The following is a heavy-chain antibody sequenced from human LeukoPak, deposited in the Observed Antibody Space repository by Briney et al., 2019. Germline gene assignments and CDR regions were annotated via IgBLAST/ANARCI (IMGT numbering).Heavy chain of an antibody. CDR2: IYYSGST. CDR3: ARANLGIAAAALDY. Sequence: SETLSLTCTVSGGSISSSSYYWGWIRQPPGKGLEWIGSIYYSGSTYYNPSLKSRVTISVDTSKNQFSLKLSSVTAADTAVYYCARANLGIAAAALDYWGQGTLVTVSS. V-gene: IGHV4-39*07. J-gene: IGHJ4*02. CDR1: GGSISSSSYY. D-gene: IGHD6-13*01.